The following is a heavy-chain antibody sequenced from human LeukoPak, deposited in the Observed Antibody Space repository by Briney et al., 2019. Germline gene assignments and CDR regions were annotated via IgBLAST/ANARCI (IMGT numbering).Heavy chain of an antibody. CDR1: GFTFSSYS. CDR3: ARDQSADYYYYMDV. V-gene: IGHV3-21*01. CDR2: ISSSSSYR. Sequence: GGSLRLSCAASGFTFSSYSMNWVRQAPGKGLELVSSISSSSSYRYYADSVKGLFTISRHNPKISLYLQMNSLRAEDTAVYYCARDQSADYYYYMDVWGKGTTVTISS. J-gene: IGHJ6*03.